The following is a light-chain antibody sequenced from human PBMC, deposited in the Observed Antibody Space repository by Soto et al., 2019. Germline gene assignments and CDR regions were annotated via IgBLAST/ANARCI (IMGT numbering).Light chain of an antibody. V-gene: IGKV3-20*01. J-gene: IGKJ2*01. CDR3: KQYGSSPGYT. Sequence: EIVLTQSPGTLSLSPGERATLSCRASQSVSSSYLAWYQQKPGQAPRLLIYGESSRATGIPDRFSGSGSGTDFTLTITRLEPEDFAVYYCKQYGSSPGYTFGQGTKLEIK. CDR2: GES. CDR1: QSVSSSY.